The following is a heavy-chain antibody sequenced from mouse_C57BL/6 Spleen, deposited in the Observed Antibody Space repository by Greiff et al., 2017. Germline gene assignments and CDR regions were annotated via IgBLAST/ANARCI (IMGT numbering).Heavy chain of an antibody. J-gene: IGHJ3*01. CDR3: AREGGYYYGSSYPLAY. CDR2: IDPNSGGT. CDR1: GYTFTSYW. V-gene: IGHV1-72*01. Sequence: QVQLQQPGAELVKPGASVKLSCKASGYTFTSYWMHWVKQRPGRGLEWIGRIDPNSGGTKYNEKFKSKATLTVDKPSSTAYMQLRRLTSEDSAVYYCAREGGYYYGSSYPLAYWGQGTLVTVSA. D-gene: IGHD1-1*01.